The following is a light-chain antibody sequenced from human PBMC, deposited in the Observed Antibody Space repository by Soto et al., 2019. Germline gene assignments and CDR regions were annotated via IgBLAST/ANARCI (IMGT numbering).Light chain of an antibody. CDR2: EVS. V-gene: IGLV2-8*02. Sequence: QSALTQPPSASRSPGQSVTISCTGTSSDVGGYNCVSWYQQHPGKAPKLMIYEVSKRPSGVPDRFSGSKSGNTASLTVSGLQAEDEADYYCSSYAGSNIPVVFGGGTKLTVL. CDR1: SSDVGGYNC. CDR3: SSYAGSNIPVV. J-gene: IGLJ2*01.